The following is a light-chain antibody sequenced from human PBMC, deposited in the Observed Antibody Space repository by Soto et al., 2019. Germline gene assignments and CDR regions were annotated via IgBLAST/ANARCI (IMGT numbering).Light chain of an antibody. CDR1: SSDVGAYDY. J-gene: IGLJ1*01. V-gene: IGLV2-14*01. Sequence: QSVLTQPASVSASPGQSIAISCSGTSSDVGAYDYVSWYQHHPGKAPKLIIYEVTYRPSGVSNRFSASKSGNTASLTISGLQAEDEAHYYCSSYTRSSTYVFGTGTKLTVL. CDR3: SSYTRSSTYV. CDR2: EVT.